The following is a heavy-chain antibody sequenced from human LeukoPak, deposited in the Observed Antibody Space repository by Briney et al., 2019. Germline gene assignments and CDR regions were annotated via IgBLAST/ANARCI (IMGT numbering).Heavy chain of an antibody. CDR1: GFTDSSNY. Sequence: GGSLRLSCAASGFTDSSNYMSWVRQAPAKGLELVSVIYSGGTTYYADSVKGRFTISRDNSKNTLYLQMNRLRAEDTAVYYCARGVTPDWFDPWGQGTLVTVSS. V-gene: IGHV3-66*01. CDR2: IYSGGTT. D-gene: IGHD2-21*02. CDR3: ARGVTPDWFDP. J-gene: IGHJ5*02.